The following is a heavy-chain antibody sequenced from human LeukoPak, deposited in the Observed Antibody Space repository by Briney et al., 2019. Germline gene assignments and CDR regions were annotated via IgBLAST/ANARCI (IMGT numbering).Heavy chain of an antibody. V-gene: IGHV3-23*01. CDR3: AREPGSHYDSSGYYFDY. J-gene: IGHJ4*02. CDR1: GFTFSTYA. Sequence: GGSLRLSCAASGFTFSTYAMSWVRQAPGKGLEWVSVISASGGSTYNADSAKGRFTISRDNSKNTLYLQMNSLRAEDTAVYYCAREPGSHYDSSGYYFDYWGQGTLVTVSS. D-gene: IGHD3-22*01. CDR2: ISASGGST.